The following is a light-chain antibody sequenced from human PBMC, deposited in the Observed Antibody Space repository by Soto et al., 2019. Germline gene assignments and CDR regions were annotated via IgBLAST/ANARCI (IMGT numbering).Light chain of an antibody. CDR2: DVS. J-gene: IGLJ1*01. V-gene: IGLV2-14*01. CDR1: SSDVGGYNY. Sequence: QSALTQPASVSGSPGQSITISCTGTSSDVGGYNYVSWYQQHPGKAPKLMIYDVSNRPSGVSNRFSGSKSGNTASPTISGLQAEDEADYYCSSYTSSSRNVFGTGTKLTVL. CDR3: SSYTSSSRNV.